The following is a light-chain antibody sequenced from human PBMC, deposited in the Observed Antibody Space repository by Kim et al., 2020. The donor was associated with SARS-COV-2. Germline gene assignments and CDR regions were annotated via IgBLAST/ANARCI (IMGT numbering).Light chain of an antibody. J-gene: IGLJ2*01. V-gene: IGLV2-11*01. CDR1: SNDVGGYNY. Sequence: GQSVTICCTTASNDVGGYNYVSWYQRHPGKAPKLVIYEVSKRPSGVPDRFSGSKSGNTASLTISGLQAEDETDYYCCSYTGSYTLVFGGGNKVTVL. CDR3: CSYTGSYTLV. CDR2: EVS.